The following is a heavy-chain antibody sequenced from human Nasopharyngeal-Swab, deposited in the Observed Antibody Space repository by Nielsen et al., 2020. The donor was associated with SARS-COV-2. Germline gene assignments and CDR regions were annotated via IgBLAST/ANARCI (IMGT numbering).Heavy chain of an antibody. CDR2: IKQGGSEK. J-gene: IGHJ5*02. CDR3: VRDDYTDYDNFFDP. Sequence: GGSLRLSCAGSGFTFSRHWMTWVRQARGKGLELVAKIKQGGSEKHYLDSVKGRFTISRDNDKNSVSLQMNSLRVEDTGIYYCVRDDYTDYDNFFDPWGQGTQVTVSS. CDR1: GFTFSRHW. D-gene: IGHD4-11*01. V-gene: IGHV3-7*01.